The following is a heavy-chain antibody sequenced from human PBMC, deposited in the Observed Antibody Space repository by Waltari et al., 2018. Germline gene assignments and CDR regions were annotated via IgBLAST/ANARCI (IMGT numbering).Heavy chain of an antibody. V-gene: IGHV5-51*01. D-gene: IGHD3-22*01. Sequence: EVQLVQSGAEVKKPGESLKISCKGSGYSFTSYWIGWVRQMPGKGLEWMGIIYPGDSDTSYSPSFQGQVTISADKSISTADLQWSSLKASDTAMYYCARQAYYYASSGPFQHWGQGTLVTVSS. J-gene: IGHJ1*01. CDR2: IYPGDSDT. CDR1: GYSFTSYW. CDR3: ARQAYYYASSGPFQH.